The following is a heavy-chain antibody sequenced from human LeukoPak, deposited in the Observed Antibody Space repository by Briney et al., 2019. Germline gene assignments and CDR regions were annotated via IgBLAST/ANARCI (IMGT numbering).Heavy chain of an antibody. D-gene: IGHD3-10*01. CDR2: ISDSGGTS. CDR3: AKSFSSGRTY. CDR1: GFTFSSYA. J-gene: IGHJ4*02. Sequence: PGRSLRLSCAASGFTFSSYAMYWVRQAPGKGLQWVSTISDSGGTSYYADSVKGRFTISRDNSKNTLFLQMNSLRAEDTAMYYCAKSFSSGRTYWGQGTLVTVSS. V-gene: IGHV3-23*01.